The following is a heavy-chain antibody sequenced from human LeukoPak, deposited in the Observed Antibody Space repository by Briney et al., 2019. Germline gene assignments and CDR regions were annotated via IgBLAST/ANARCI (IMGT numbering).Heavy chain of an antibody. CDR2: IKQDGSEI. CDR1: GFTFSSYW. V-gene: IGHV3-7*01. CDR3: ARVVSWGWFDP. Sequence: PSGGSLRLSCAASGFTFSSYWMGWVRQAPGKGLEWVANIKQDGSEIYYVDSVKGRFTISRDNAKTSLDLQLSSLRAEDTALYYCARVVSWGWFDPWGQGTLVTVSS. D-gene: IGHD5/OR15-5a*01. J-gene: IGHJ5*02.